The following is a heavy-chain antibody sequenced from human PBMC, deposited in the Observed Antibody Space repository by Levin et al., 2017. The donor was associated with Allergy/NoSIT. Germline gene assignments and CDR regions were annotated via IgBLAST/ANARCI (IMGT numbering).Heavy chain of an antibody. Sequence: ASVKVSCKASGYTFTSYGISWVRQAPGQGLEWMGWISAYNGNTNYAQKLQGRVTMTTDTSTSTAYMELRSLRSDDTAVYYCARDYPRYYYGSGSYPDDAFDIWGQGTMVTVSS. CDR3: ARDYPRYYYGSGSYPDDAFDI. D-gene: IGHD3-10*01. CDR1: GYTFTSYG. V-gene: IGHV1-18*01. CDR2: ISAYNGNT. J-gene: IGHJ3*02.